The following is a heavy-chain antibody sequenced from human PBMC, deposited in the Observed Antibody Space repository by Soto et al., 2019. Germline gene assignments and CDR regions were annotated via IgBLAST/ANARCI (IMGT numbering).Heavy chain of an antibody. V-gene: IGHV4-30-2*01. CDR1: GGSISSGGYS. J-gene: IGHJ4*02. CDR3: ARGRIAARPFDY. CDR2: IYHSGST. D-gene: IGHD6-6*01. Sequence: PSETLSLTCAVSGGSISSGGYSWSWIRQPPGKGLEWIGYIYHSGSTYYNPSLKSRVTISVDRSKNQFSLKLSSVTAADTAVYYCARGRIAARPFDYWGQGTLVTVSS.